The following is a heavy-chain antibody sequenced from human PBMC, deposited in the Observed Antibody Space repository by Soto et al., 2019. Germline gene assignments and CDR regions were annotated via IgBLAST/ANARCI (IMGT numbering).Heavy chain of an antibody. CDR2: IYYSGST. CDR3: AREEMTMVRGVILRYYGMDV. J-gene: IGHJ6*02. CDR1: GGSVISGSYY. V-gene: IGHV4-61*01. Sequence: PSETLSLTCTVSGGSVISGSYYWSWIRQPPGKGLEWIGYIYYSGSTNYNPSLKSRVTISVDTSKNQFSLKLSSVTAADTAVYYCAREEMTMVRGVILRYYGMDVWGQGTTVTVSS. D-gene: IGHD3-10*01.